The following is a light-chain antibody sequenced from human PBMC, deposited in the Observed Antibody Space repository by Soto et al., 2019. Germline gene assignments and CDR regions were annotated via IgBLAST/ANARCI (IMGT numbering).Light chain of an antibody. CDR3: QQYGSSSYT. J-gene: IGKJ2*01. Sequence: EIGLTQSPCTLSLSPVERATLSCRASQSIRSSYLAWYQQKPGQAPRLLIYAASSRATGIPDRFSGSGSGTDFTLNISRLEPEDFAVYYCQQYGSSSYTFGQGTKLEIK. V-gene: IGKV3-20*01. CDR2: AAS. CDR1: QSIRSSY.